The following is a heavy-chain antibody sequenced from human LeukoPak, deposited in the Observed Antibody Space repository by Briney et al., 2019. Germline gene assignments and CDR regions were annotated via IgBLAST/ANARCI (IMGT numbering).Heavy chain of an antibody. Sequence: GGPLRLSCAASGFTVSSNYMSWVRQAPGKGLEWVSVIYSGGSTYYADSVKGRFTISRDNSKNTLYLQMNSLRAEDTAVYYCARDWADGDYYAFDIWGQGTMVTVSS. CDR1: GFTVSSNY. J-gene: IGHJ3*02. D-gene: IGHD4-17*01. V-gene: IGHV3-53*01. CDR2: IYSGGST. CDR3: ARDWADGDYYAFDI.